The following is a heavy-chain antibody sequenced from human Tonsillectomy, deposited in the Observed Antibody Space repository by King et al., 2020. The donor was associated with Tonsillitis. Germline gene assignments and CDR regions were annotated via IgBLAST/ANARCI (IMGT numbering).Heavy chain of an antibody. CDR3: VKDIKPGGADV. CDR1: GITLHEYV. D-gene: IGHD1-26*01. Sequence: DVQLVESGGGLVQPGRSLRLSCIVSGITLHEYVIYWVRQTPGKGLEWVAGMFLNSGGISYADSVKGRFTISRDNAKNSLYLQMNSLRAEDTALYYCVKDIKPGGADVWGQGTTVTVSS. J-gene: IGHJ6*02. CDR2: MFLNSGGI. V-gene: IGHV3-9*01.